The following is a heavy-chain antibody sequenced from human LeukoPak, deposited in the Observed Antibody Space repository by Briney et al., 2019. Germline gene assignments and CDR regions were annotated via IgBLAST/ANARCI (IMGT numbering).Heavy chain of an antibody. CDR3: ARVSGAAAGGSV. D-gene: IGHD6-13*01. J-gene: IGHJ6*02. Sequence: ASVKVSCKASGYTFTSYDINWVRQATGQGLEWMGWMNPNSGNTGYAQKFQGRVTMTRNTSISTAYMELSSLRSEDTAVYYCARVSGAAAGGSVWGQGTTVTVSS. CDR2: MNPNSGNT. CDR1: GYTFTSYD. V-gene: IGHV1-8*01.